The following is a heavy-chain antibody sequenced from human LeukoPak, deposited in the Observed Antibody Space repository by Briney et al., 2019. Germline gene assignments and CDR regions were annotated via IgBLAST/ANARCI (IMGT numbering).Heavy chain of an antibody. CDR1: GGSISITSYY. CDR2: FCYSGNT. J-gene: IGHJ5*02. D-gene: IGHD6-13*01. V-gene: IGHV4-39*01. Sequence: SDTLSLTCTLSGGSISITSYYWGWIRQPPAKGLEWIGSFCYSGNTYYNPSLESRVTISVDTSKNQFSLNLSSVTAADTAVYYCARLPSSSWLNWFDPWGQGTLVTVSS. CDR3: ARLPSSSWLNWFDP.